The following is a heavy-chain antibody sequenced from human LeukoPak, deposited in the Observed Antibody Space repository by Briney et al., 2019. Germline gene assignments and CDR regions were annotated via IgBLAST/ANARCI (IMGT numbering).Heavy chain of an antibody. D-gene: IGHD2-8*01. Sequence: PSETLSLTCTVSGGSISSGTYYWNWIRQPAGKGLEWIGRMYTSGSTNYNPSLKSRVTISVDTSKNQFSLKLSSVTAADMAVYYCTRHQWWLAPRNFDYWGQGTLVTVSS. J-gene: IGHJ4*02. CDR2: MYTSGST. V-gene: IGHV4-61*02. CDR3: TRHQWWLAPRNFDY. CDR1: GGSISSGTYY.